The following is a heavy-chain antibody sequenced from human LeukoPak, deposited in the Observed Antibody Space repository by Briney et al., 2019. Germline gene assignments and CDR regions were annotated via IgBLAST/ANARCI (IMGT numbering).Heavy chain of an antibody. CDR2: ISYDGSNK. V-gene: IGHV3-30*18. CDR3: ANLGEVLSWFDP. J-gene: IGHJ5*02. Sequence: GGSLRLSCAASGFTFSSYGMHWVRQAPGKGLEWVAVISYDGSNKYYADSVKGRFTISGDNSKNTLYLQMNSLRAEDTAVYYCANLGEVLSWFDPWGQGTLVTVSS. D-gene: IGHD7-27*01. CDR1: GFTFSSYG.